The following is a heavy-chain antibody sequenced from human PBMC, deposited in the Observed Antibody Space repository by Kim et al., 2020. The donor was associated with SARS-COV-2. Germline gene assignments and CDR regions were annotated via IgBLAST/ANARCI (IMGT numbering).Heavy chain of an antibody. CDR2: VGTAGDT. Sequence: GSLRLSCAASGFTLSSYPMHWVRQATGKGLEWVSAVGTAGDTFYPDSVKGRFTISRENAKNSLYLQMNSLRAGDTAIYYCVRQAVGATGHFDYWGQGTL. D-gene: IGHD1-26*01. CDR3: VRQAVGATGHFDY. V-gene: IGHV3-13*04. CDR1: GFTLSSYP. J-gene: IGHJ4*02.